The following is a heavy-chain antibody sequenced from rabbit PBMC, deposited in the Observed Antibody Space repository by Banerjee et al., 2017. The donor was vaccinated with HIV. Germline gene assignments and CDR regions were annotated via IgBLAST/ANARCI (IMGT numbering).Heavy chain of an antibody. Sequence: QEQLEESGGDLVKPGASLTLTCKASGLDFSSNAMCWVRQAPGKGLELIACINSNTGNTVYASWAKGPFTISKTSSTTVTLQMTSLTAADTATYFCARDLAGVIGWNFNLWGPGTLVTVS. J-gene: IGHJ4*01. CDR1: GLDFSSNA. V-gene: IGHV1S45*01. CDR3: ARDLAGVIGWNFNL. CDR2: INSNTGNT. D-gene: IGHD4-1*01.